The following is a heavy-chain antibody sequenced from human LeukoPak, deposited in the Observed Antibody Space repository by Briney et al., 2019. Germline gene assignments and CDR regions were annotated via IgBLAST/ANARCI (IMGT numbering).Heavy chain of an antibody. CDR2: ISYDGSNK. J-gene: IGHJ4*02. D-gene: IGHD2-15*01. CDR3: AKDVRGGCSGDNCYY. CDR1: GFTFSSYA. Sequence: GGSLRLSCAASGFTFSSYAMHWVRQAPGKGLEWVAVISYDGSNKYYADSVKGRFTISRDNSKNTLYLQMNSLRVEDTAVYYCAKDVRGGCSGDNCYYWGQGTLVTVSS. V-gene: IGHV3-30-3*02.